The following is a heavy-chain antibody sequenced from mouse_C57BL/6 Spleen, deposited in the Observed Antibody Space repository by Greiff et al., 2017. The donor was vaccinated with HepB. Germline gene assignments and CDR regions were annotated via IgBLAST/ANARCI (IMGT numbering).Heavy chain of an antibody. D-gene: IGHD3-2*02. Sequence: EVQLQQSVAELVRPGASVKLSCTASGFNIKNTYMHWVKQRPEQGLEWIGRIDPANGNTKYAPKFQGKATRTADTSSNTAYLQLSSLTSEDTAIYYCARERTHSSGYVDYAMDYWGQGTSVTVSS. CDR1: GFNIKNTY. CDR3: ARERTHSSGYVDYAMDY. J-gene: IGHJ4*01. CDR2: IDPANGNT. V-gene: IGHV14-3*01.